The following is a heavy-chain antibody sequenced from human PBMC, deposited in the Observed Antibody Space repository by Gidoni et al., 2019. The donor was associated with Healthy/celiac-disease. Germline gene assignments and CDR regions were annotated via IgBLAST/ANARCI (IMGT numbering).Heavy chain of an antibody. Sequence: QVQLVQSGPEVKRPGSSVTVSCKASGGTFSSYAISWVRQAPGQGLEWMGRIIPILGIANYAQKFQGRVTITADKSTSTAYMELSSLRSEDTAVYYCARTRRGVTTNYYFDYWGQGTLVTVSS. J-gene: IGHJ4*02. V-gene: IGHV1-69*09. D-gene: IGHD4-17*01. CDR2: IIPILGIA. CDR3: ARTRRGVTTNYYFDY. CDR1: GGTFSSYA.